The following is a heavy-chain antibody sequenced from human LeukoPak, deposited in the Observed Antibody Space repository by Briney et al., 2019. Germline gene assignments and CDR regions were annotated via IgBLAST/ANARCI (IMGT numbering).Heavy chain of an antibody. CDR1: GFTFNNYW. CDR3: AREEYSVRRGARLDH. J-gene: IGHJ4*02. CDR2: INSDGSST. D-gene: IGHD4-11*01. V-gene: IGHV3-74*01. Sequence: GSLRLSCAASGFTFNNYWMHWVRQAPGKGLVWVSRINSDGSSTGYADSVGGRFTISRDTAKNTLYLQMNSVRVEDTAMYYCAREEYSVRRGARLDHWGQGTLVIVSS.